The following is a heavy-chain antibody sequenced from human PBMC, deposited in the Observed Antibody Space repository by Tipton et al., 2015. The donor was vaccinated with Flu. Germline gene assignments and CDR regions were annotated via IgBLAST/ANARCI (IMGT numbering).Heavy chain of an antibody. Sequence: GLVKPSETLSLTCTVSGYSISSRYYWGWIRQPPGKGLEWIGCVYHGGTTNYNPSLKSRVTISVDTSKNQFSLRLTSVTAADTAVYYCAKLVYFDSSGYYRYYFDYWGQGTLVTVST. J-gene: IGHJ4*02. CDR3: AKLVYFDSSGYYRYYFDY. CDR1: GYSISSRYY. V-gene: IGHV4-38-2*02. CDR2: VYHGGTT. D-gene: IGHD3-22*01.